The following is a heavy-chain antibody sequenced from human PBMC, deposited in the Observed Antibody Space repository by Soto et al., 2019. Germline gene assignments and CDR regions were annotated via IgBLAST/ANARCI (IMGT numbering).Heavy chain of an antibody. CDR2: LSPYNGNT. CDR3: ATDNSGYYYDSSGYRGDAFHI. D-gene: IGHD3-22*01. V-gene: IGHV1-18*01. CDR1: GYTFTSYG. J-gene: IGHJ3*02. Sequence: QVQLVQSGAEVKKPGASVKISCKASGYTFTSYGISWVRQAPGQGLEWMGWLSPYNGNTNYAQNLQGRVTMTTDTSTGTAYMELRSLRSDDTAVYYCATDNSGYYYDSSGYRGDAFHIWGQGTMVTVSS.